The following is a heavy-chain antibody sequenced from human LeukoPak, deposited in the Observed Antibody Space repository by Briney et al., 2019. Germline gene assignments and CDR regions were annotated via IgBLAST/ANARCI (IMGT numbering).Heavy chain of an antibody. D-gene: IGHD2-2*01. CDR1: GGTFSSYA. Sequence: GASVKVSCKASGGTFSSYAISWVRQAPGQGLEWMGRIIPILGIANYAQKFQGRVTITADKSTSTAYMELSSLRSEDTAVYYCARDHCSSTSCYLDYWGQGTLVTVSS. V-gene: IGHV1-69*04. CDR2: IIPILGIA. CDR3: ARDHCSSTSCYLDY. J-gene: IGHJ4*02.